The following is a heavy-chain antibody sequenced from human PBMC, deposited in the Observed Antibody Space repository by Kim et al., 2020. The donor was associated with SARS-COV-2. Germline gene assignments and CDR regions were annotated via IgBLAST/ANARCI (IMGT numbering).Heavy chain of an antibody. CDR1: GGTFSSYA. D-gene: IGHD3-22*01. V-gene: IGHV1-69*13. Sequence: SVKVSCKASGGTFSSYAISWVRQAPGQGLEWMGGIIPIFGTANYAQKFQGRVTITADESTSTAYMELSSLRSEDTAVYYCAQSRYYYDSSGYLDFDYWGQGTLVTVSS. CDR2: IIPIFGTA. CDR3: AQSRYYYDSSGYLDFDY. J-gene: IGHJ4*02.